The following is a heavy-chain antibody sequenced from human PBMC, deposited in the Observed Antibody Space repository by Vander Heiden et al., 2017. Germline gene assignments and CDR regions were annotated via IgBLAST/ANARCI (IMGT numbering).Heavy chain of an antibody. V-gene: IGHV3-33*01. CDR2: IWYDGSNK. D-gene: IGHD1-26*01. CDR1: GFTFSSYG. CDR3: ARTSTYSGSYYFDY. J-gene: IGHJ4*02. Sequence: QVQLVESGGGVVQPGRSLSLSCAASGFTFSSYGMHWVRQAPGKGLEWVAVIWYDGSNKYYADSVKGRFTISRDNSKNTLYLQMNSLRAEDTAVYYCARTSTYSGSYYFDYWGQGTLVTVSS.